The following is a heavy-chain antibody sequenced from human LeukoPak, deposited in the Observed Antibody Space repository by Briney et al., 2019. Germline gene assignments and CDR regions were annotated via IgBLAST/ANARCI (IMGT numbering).Heavy chain of an antibody. J-gene: IGHJ4*02. CDR1: GFTVSQYA. CDR2: ISYAGSNK. Sequence: GRSLRLSCAASGFTVSQYALHWVRQAPGKGLEWVAAISYAGSNKDYADSVRGRFTISRDNSKNTLYLQMNSLRTEDTAVYYCATLPWSATGFWGQGTLVTVSS. CDR3: ATLPWSATGF. V-gene: IGHV3-30-3*01. D-gene: IGHD2-8*01.